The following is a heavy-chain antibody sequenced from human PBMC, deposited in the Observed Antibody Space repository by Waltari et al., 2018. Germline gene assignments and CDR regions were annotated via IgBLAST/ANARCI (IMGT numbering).Heavy chain of an antibody. CDR2: VRGDGRT. J-gene: IGHJ4*02. V-gene: IGHV4-4*02. CDR3: ARDRGRGLYLDS. Sequence: QLQLQASGPGLVQPSGPLSLTCAVSGDSMTTSDCWSWVRQSPGKGLEWIGQVRGDGRTNYNPSVASRVTISLDTSTNQYSLRVTSATAADTAVYYCARDRGRGLYLDSWGQGILVTVSS. CDR1: GDSMTTSDC. D-gene: IGHD2-15*01.